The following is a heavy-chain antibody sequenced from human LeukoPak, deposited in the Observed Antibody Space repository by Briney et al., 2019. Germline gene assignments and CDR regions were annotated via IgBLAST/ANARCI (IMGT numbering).Heavy chain of an antibody. V-gene: IGHV3-23*01. CDR2: ISGSGGST. J-gene: IGHJ4*02. CDR3: ANVVRNDY. D-gene: IGHD4-23*01. CDR1: GFIVSNNH. Sequence: GGSLRLSCAASGFIVSNNHMSWVRQAPGKGLEWVSSISGSGGSTYYADSVKGRFTIYRDNSKNTLYLQMNSLRAEDTAVYYCANVVRNDYWGQGTLVTVSS.